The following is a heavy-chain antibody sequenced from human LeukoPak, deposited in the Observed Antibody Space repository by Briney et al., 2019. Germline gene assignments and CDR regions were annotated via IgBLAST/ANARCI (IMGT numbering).Heavy chain of an antibody. CDR3: ARGPPGVVVPAVIENYMDV. D-gene: IGHD2-2*02. CDR2: ISAYNGNT. Sequence: ASVKVSCKASGYTFTSYGISWVRQAPGQGLEWMGWISAYNGNTNYAQKLQGRVTMTTDTSTSTAYMELRSLRSDDTAVYYCARGPPGVVVPAVIENYMDVWGKGTTVTVSS. V-gene: IGHV1-18*01. J-gene: IGHJ6*03. CDR1: GYTFTSYG.